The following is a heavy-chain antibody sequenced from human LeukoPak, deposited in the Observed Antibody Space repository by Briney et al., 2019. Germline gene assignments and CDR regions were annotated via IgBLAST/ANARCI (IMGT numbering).Heavy chain of an antibody. D-gene: IGHD2-15*01. CDR3: ARDCSGGSCYPRGYYYGMDV. V-gene: IGHV3-21*01. J-gene: IGHJ6*02. CDR2: ISSSSSYI. Sequence: GGSLRLSCAASGFTFSSYSMNWVRQAPGKGLEWVSSISSSSSYIYYADSVKGRFTISRDNAKNSLYLQMNSLRAEDTAVYYCARDCSGGSCYPRGYYYGMDVWGQGTTVTVSS. CDR1: GFTFSSYS.